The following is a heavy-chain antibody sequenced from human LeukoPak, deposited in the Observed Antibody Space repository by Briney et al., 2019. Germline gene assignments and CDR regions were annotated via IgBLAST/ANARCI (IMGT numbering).Heavy chain of an antibody. CDR2: MYYSGST. CDR3: ARPYYYDSRIDP. J-gene: IGHJ5*02. CDR1: GGSISSGDYY. Sequence: PSQTLSLTCTVSGGSISSGDYYWSWIRQPPGKGLEWIAYMYYSGSTYYNPSLKSRATMSADTSKNQLSLKLSSVTAADTAVYYCARPYYYDSRIDPWGQGILVTVSS. V-gene: IGHV4-30-4*01. D-gene: IGHD3-22*01.